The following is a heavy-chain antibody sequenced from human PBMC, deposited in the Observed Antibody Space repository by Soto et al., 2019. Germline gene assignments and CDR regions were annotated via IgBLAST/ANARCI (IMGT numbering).Heavy chain of an antibody. CDR1: GFTSSSYG. CDR2: IWYDGSNK. V-gene: IGHV3-33*01. CDR3: ARDGRVATIDY. J-gene: IGHJ4*02. D-gene: IGHD5-12*01. Sequence: GGSLRLSCAASGFTSSSYGMHWVRQAPGKGLEWVAVIWYDGSNKYYADSVKGRFTISRDNSKNTLYLQMNSLRAEDTAVYYCARDGRVATIDYWGQGTLVTVSS.